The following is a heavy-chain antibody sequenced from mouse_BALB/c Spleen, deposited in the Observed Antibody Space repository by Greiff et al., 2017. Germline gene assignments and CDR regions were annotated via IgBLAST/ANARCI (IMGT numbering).Heavy chain of an antibody. CDR3: ASGVGEEFAY. D-gene: IGHD1-1*02. CDR1: GYAFTNYL. J-gene: IGHJ3*01. CDR2: INPGSGGT. V-gene: IGHV1-54*01. Sequence: QVQLQQSGAELVRPGTSVKVSCTASGYAFTNYLIEWVKQRPGQGLEWIGVINPGSGGTNYNEKLNGKATLTADKSSSTVYMQLSMLTSDDSAVYFCASGVGEEFAYWGQGTLVTVSA.